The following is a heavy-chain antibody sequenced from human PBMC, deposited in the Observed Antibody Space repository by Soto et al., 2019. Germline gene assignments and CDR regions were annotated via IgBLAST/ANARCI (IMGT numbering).Heavy chain of an antibody. CDR2: IATGNGNT. Sequence: VKVSCKTSGYTFTDYAIHWVRQAPGQTLEWLGWIATGNGNTRFSQRFQGRVTITRDTSATTAYMELTSLRSEDTAVYYCAKASRMWTPDYWGQGTLVTVSS. V-gene: IGHV1-3*04. J-gene: IGHJ4*02. D-gene: IGHD2-21*01. CDR3: AKASRMWTPDY. CDR1: GYTFTDYA.